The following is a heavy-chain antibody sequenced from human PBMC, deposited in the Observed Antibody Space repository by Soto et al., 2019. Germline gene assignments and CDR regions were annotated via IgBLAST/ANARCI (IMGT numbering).Heavy chain of an antibody. CDR1: AASSGRSSYF. CDR2: LYYSGSA. CDR3: ARRDRGGNGGKSFPF. Sequence: ETLSLTCTVSAASSGRSSYFWGWIRQPPGKGLEWIGSLYYSGSAYYNPSLYSRVTISADTSKNLLSLKLRSVTAADAAVYYCARRDRGGNGGKSFPFWGQGTLVTVSS. D-gene: IGHD5-12*01. J-gene: IGHJ4*02. V-gene: IGHV4-39*01.